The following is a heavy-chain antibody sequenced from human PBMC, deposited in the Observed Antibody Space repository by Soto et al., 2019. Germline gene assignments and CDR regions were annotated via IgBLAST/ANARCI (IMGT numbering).Heavy chain of an antibody. V-gene: IGHV3-23*01. J-gene: IGHJ4*02. CDR2: ISASESNR. Sequence: QTGGSLRLSCVASGFNFRSYAMIWVRQAPGKGLEWVSGISASESNRFYADSVKGRFTVSRENSKDTLYLQMNSLRVEDTAVYYCARAGPFCSRITCYVGLDYWGQGTLVTVSS. CDR3: ARAGPFCSRITCYVGLDY. CDR1: GFNFRSYA. D-gene: IGHD2-2*01.